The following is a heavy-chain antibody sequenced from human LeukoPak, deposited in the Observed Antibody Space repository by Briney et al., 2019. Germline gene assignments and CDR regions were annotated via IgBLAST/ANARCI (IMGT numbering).Heavy chain of an antibody. CDR2: INPSGGST. J-gene: IGHJ4*02. CDR1: GYTFTSYY. Sequence: ASVTVSCTASGYTFTSYYMHWVRQAPGQGLEWMGIINPSGGSTSYAQKFQGRVTMTRDTSTSTVYMELSSLRSEDTAGYYCARYSTVTTLIDYWGQGTLVTVSS. D-gene: IGHD4-17*01. V-gene: IGHV1-46*01. CDR3: ARYSTVTTLIDY.